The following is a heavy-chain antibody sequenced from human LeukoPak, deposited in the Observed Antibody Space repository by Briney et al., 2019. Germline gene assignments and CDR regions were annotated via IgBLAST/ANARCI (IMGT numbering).Heavy chain of an antibody. J-gene: IGHJ6*03. V-gene: IGHV1-8*03. D-gene: IGHD3-10*01. CDR3: ARERLWFGEYTRSYYYYYYMDV. Sequence: GASVKVSCKASGYTFTSYDINWVRQATGQGLEWMGWMNPNSGNTGYAQKFQGRVTITRNTSISTAYMELSSLRSEDTAVYYCARERLWFGEYTRSYYYYYYMDVWGKGTTVTISS. CDR2: MNPNSGNT. CDR1: GYTFTSYD.